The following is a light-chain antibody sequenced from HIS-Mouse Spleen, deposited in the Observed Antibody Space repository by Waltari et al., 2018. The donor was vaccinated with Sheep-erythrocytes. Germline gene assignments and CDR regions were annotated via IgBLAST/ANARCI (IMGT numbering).Light chain of an antibody. CDR2: EVS. CDR3: SSYAGSNNWV. J-gene: IGLJ3*02. CDR1: SSAVGCYYY. Sequence: QSALTQPASVSGSPGQSVPISCPGTSSAVGCYYYVSWYQQHPGKAPKLMIYEVSKRPSGVPDRFSGSKSGNTASLTVSGLQAEDEADYYCSSYAGSNNWVFGGGTKLTVL. V-gene: IGLV2-8*01.